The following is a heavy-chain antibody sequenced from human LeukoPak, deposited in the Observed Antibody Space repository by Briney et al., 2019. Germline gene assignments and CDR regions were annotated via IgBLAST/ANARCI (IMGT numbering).Heavy chain of an antibody. J-gene: IGHJ5*02. V-gene: IGHV1-18*01. D-gene: IGHD6-19*01. CDR1: GYTFTNYD. Sequence: GASVKVSCKASGYTFTNYDIHWVRQATGQGLEWMGWISAYNGNTNYAQKLQGRVTMTTDTSTSTAYMELRSLRSDDTAVYYCARLRGGGQWLSEGRNWFDPWGQGTLVTVSS. CDR3: ARLRGGGQWLSEGRNWFDP. CDR2: ISAYNGNT.